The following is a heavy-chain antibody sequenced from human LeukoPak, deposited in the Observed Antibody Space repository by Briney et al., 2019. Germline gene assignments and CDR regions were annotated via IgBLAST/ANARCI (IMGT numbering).Heavy chain of an antibody. CDR1: GYTFTSYY. D-gene: IGHD2-15*01. CDR3: AKLGYCSGGSCYTGDY. J-gene: IGHJ4*02. V-gene: IGHV1-46*01. Sequence: GASVSVSCRASGYTFTSYYMHWVRHAPGQGREGRGIINPSGGSTSYAQKFQGRVTMTRDTSTRTVYMELSSLRSEDTAVYYCAKLGYCSGGSCYTGDYWGQGTLVTVSS. CDR2: INPSGGST.